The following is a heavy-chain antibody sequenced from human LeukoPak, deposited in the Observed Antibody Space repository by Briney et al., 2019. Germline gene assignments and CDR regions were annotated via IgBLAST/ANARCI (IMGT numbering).Heavy chain of an antibody. D-gene: IGHD3-22*01. J-gene: IGHJ3*02. CDR1: RCTFSSYA. V-gene: IGHV1-69*05. CDR3: ARGGYPTHDAFHI. Sequence: SVKVSCRASRCTFSSYAISWVRQAPGQSLDWTSRIIPLFGTANYAPKLQGRVTNTTDESTRTAYMQLSSLRPEHPAVYYCARGGYPTHDAFHICGQGTMVTVSS. CDR2: IIPLFGTA.